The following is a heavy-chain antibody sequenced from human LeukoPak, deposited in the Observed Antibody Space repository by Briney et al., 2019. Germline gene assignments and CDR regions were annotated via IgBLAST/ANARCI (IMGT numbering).Heavy chain of an antibody. CDR2: IKTEIDGGTT. J-gene: IGHJ1*01. CDR3: TTDRWSSSWYGDEYSQY. CDR1: GFTFSSYS. Sequence: GGSLRLSCAASGFTFSSYSMSWVRQAPGMGLEWVGRIKTEIDGGTTDYAAPVNGRFIISRDDSRNRLHLQMNSLQSEDTAVYYCTTDRWSSSWYGDEYSQYWGQGTLVTVSS. D-gene: IGHD6-13*01. V-gene: IGHV3-15*01.